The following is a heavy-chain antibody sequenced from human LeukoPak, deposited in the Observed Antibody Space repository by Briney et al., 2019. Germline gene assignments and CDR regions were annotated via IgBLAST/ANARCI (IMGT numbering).Heavy chain of an antibody. Sequence: GGSLRLSCEASGFTFSSYWMSWVRQAPGKGLEWVANIKQDGSEKYYVDSVKGQFTISRDNAKNSLYLQMNSLRAEDTAVYYCARGGYDSSGYRIEDYWGQGTLVTVSS. CDR1: GFTFSSYW. V-gene: IGHV3-7*01. CDR2: IKQDGSEK. J-gene: IGHJ4*02. D-gene: IGHD3-22*01. CDR3: ARGGYDSSGYRIEDY.